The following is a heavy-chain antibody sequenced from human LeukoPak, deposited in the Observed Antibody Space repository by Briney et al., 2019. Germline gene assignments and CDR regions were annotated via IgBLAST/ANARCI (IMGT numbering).Heavy chain of an antibody. CDR1: GFTFSNAW. CDR2: IKRKTDGGTT. J-gene: IGHJ4*02. CDR3: TTVVRGVITYFDY. Sequence: GGSLRLSCAVSGFTFSNAWMSWVRQAPGKGLEWVGRIKRKTDGGTTDYAAPVKGRFTISRDDSKNTLYLQMNSLETDDTAVYYCTTVVRGVITYFDYWDQGTLVTVSS. V-gene: IGHV3-15*01. D-gene: IGHD3-10*01.